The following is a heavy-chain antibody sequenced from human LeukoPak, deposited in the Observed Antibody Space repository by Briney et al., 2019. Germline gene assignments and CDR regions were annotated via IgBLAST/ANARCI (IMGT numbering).Heavy chain of an antibody. CDR2: INSDGSST. CDR1: GFTFSSYW. D-gene: IGHD6-13*01. CDR3: AKYRAAAGREGFDY. Sequence: PGGSLRLSCAASGFTFSSYWMHWVRQAPGKGLVWVSRINSDGSSTSYADSVKGRFTISRDNSKNTLYLQMNSLRAEDTAVYYCAKYRAAAGREGFDYWGQGTLVTVSS. V-gene: IGHV3-74*01. J-gene: IGHJ4*02.